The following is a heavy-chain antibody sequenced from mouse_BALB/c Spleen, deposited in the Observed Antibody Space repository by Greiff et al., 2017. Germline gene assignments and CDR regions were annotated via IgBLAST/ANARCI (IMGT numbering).Heavy chain of an antibody. CDR2: INSNGGST. CDR1: GFTFSSYG. J-gene: IGHJ2*01. D-gene: IGHD3-2*01. V-gene: IGHV5-6-3*01. CDR3: ARALDSFLFDY. Sequence: EVQLVESGGGLVQPGGSLKLSCAASGFTFSSYGMSWVRQTPDKRLELVATINSNGGSTYYPDSVKGRFTISRDNAKNTLYLQMSSLKSEDTAMYYCARALDSFLFDYWGQGTTLTVSS.